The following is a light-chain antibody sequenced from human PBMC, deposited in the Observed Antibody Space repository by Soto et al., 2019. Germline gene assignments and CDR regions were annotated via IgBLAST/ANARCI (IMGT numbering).Light chain of an antibody. CDR2: GNT. Sequence: HSVLTQAPSVFGAPGQRVTISCTGSSSNIGAGYDVQWYQHLPGTAPKLLIHGNTNRPSGVPDRFSGSKSGTSASLAITALQAEYDFVFWCQSYDTPLSSRVFGGGTK. CDR1: SSNIGAGYD. V-gene: IGLV1-40*01. J-gene: IGLJ3*02. CDR3: QSYDTPLSSRV.